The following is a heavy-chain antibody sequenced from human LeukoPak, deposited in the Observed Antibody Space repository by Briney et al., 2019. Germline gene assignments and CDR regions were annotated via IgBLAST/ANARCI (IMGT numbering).Heavy chain of an antibody. V-gene: IGHV4-61*08. J-gene: IGHJ4*02. CDR2: IYYSGST. CDR3: ARHVGNSGSGSYLTYFDY. Sequence: SETLSLTCTVSGGSISSGGYYWNWIRQHPGKGLEWIGHIYYSGSTHYNPSLKSRVTISVDTSKNQFSLKLSSVTAADTAVYYCARHVGNSGSGSYLTYFDYWGQGTLVTVSS. CDR1: GGSISSGGYY. D-gene: IGHD3-10*01.